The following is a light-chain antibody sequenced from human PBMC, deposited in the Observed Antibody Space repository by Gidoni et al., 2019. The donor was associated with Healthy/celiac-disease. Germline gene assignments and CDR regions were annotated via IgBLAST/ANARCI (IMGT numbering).Light chain of an antibody. V-gene: IGLV2-23*02. J-gene: IGLJ1*01. CDR1: SSDVGSYNL. CDR3: CSYAGSSPYV. Sequence: QSALTQPASVSGSPGQSITISCTGTSSDVGSYNLVSWYQQHPGNAPKLMIYEVSKRPSGVSNRFSGSKSGNTASLTISGLQAEDEADYYCCSYAGSSPYVFGTGTKVTVL. CDR2: EVS.